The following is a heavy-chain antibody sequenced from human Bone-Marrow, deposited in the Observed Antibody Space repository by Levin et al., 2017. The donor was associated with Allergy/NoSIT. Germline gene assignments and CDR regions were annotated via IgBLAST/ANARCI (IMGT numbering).Heavy chain of an antibody. J-gene: IGHJ4*02. CDR3: ARLASMELVFDY. CDR2: IYWDGGD. V-gene: IGHV2-5*02. Sequence: SGPTLVKPTQTLTLTCTFSEFSLATSGLGVGWIRQAPGKAPEWLGLIYWDGGDRYSPSLNGRLTITKDTSKTQAVLTMTDMDPVETATYYCARLASMELVFDYWDLGTLVTVSS. D-gene: IGHD1-7*01. CDR1: EFSLATSGLG.